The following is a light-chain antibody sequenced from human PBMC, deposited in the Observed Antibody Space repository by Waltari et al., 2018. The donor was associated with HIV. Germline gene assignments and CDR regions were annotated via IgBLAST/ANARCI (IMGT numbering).Light chain of an antibody. V-gene: IGLV1-47*01. Sequence: QSVLTQPPSASGTPGQRVTIPCSGSRSNIEFNYVYWYQQVPGTAPKLLIYKNEQWPSGVPDRFSASKSGTSASLVISGLRSEDEADYYCAAWDDRLSGRVFGTGTRVTVL. J-gene: IGLJ1*01. CDR1: RSNIEFNY. CDR2: KNE. CDR3: AAWDDRLSGRV.